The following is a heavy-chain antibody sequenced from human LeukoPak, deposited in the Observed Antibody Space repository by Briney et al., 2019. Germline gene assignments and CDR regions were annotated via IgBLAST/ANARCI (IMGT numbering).Heavy chain of an antibody. CDR2: IKKDGSET. D-gene: IGHD5-12*01. CDR3: AKGRYSGTTYYFDY. Sequence: GGSLRLSCAASRFTLSTYWMSWVRQVPGKGLEWVANIKKDGSETYYVDSVKGRFTISRDNAKNSLYLQMNSLRAEDTAMYYCAKGRYSGTTYYFDYWGQGTLVTVSS. V-gene: IGHV3-7*03. J-gene: IGHJ4*02. CDR1: RFTLSTYW.